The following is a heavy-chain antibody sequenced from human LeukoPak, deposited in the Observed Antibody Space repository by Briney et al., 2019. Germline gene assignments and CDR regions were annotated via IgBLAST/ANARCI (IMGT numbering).Heavy chain of an antibody. J-gene: IGHJ4*02. CDR2: IYYSGST. V-gene: IGHV4-59*01. CDR1: GGSISSYY. CDR3: AVSSDYGAGHFDY. Sequence: SETLSLTRTVSGGSISSYYWSWIRQPPGKGLEWIGYIYYSGSTNYNPSLKSRVTISVDTSKNQFSLKLSSVTAADTAVYYCAVSSDYGAGHFDYWGQGTLVTVSS. D-gene: IGHD4-17*01.